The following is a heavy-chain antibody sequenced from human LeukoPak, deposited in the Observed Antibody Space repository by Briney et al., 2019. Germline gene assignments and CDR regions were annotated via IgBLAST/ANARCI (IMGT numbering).Heavy chain of an antibody. CDR3: AELGITMIGGV. J-gene: IGHJ6*04. D-gene: IGHD3-10*02. V-gene: IGHV3-7*01. CDR1: GFTFSSYS. Sequence: GGSLRLSCAASGFTFSSYSMNWVRQAPGKGLEWVANIKQDGTEKYYVDSVKGRFTISRDNAKNSLYLQMNSLRAEDTAVYYCAELGITMIGGVWGKGTTVTISS. CDR2: IKQDGTEK.